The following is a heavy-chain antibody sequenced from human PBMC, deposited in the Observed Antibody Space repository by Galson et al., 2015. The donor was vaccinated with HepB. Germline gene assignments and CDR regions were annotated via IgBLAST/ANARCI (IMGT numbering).Heavy chain of an antibody. CDR3: ARGPLLRFTPYYYYGMDV. Sequence: SVKVSCKASGYTFTGYYMHWVRQAPGQGLEWMGWINPNSGGTNYAQKFQGWVTMTRDTSISTAYMELSRLRSDDTAVYYCARGPLLRFTPYYYYGMDVWGQGTTVTVSS. J-gene: IGHJ6*02. CDR2: INPNSGGT. D-gene: IGHD3-3*01. V-gene: IGHV1-2*04. CDR1: GYTFTGYY.